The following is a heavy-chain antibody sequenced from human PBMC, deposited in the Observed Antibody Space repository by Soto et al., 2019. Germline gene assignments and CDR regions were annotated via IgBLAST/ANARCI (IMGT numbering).Heavy chain of an antibody. V-gene: IGHV4-59*01. CDR1: GGSISSYY. D-gene: IGHD3-22*01. CDR2: IYYSGST. Sequence: SETLSLTCTVSGGSISSYYWSWIRQPPGKGLEWIGYIYYSGSTNYNPSLKSRVTISVDTSKNQFSLKLSSVTAADTAVYYCARQDYYDSSGDWFDPWGQGTLVTSPQ. CDR3: ARQDYYDSSGDWFDP. J-gene: IGHJ5*02.